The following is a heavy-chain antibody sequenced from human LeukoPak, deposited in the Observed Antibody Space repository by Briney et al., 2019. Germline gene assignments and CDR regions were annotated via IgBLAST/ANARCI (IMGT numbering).Heavy chain of an antibody. V-gene: IGHV4-59*12. Sequence: PSETLSLTCTVSGGSISSYYWSWIRQPPGKGLEWIGYIYYSGSTNYNPSLKSRVTISVDTSKNQFSLKLSSVTAADTAVYYCARWLGAGTYYYYYMDVWGKGTTVTVSS. D-gene: IGHD6-19*01. J-gene: IGHJ6*03. CDR3: ARWLGAGTYYYYYMDV. CDR1: GGSISSYY. CDR2: IYYSGST.